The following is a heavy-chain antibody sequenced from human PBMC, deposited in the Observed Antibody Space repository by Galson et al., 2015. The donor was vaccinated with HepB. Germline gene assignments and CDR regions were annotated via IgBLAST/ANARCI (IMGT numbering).Heavy chain of an antibody. J-gene: IGHJ4*02. D-gene: IGHD4-23*01. CDR1: GGTFSSYA. CDR2: IIPILGIA. V-gene: IGHV1-69*04. Sequence: SVKVSCKASGGTFSSYAISWVRQAPGQGLEWMGRIIPILGIANYAQKFQGRVTITADRSTSTAYMELSSLRSEDTAVYYCARDTRTDYGGNSGFDYWGQGTLVTVSS. CDR3: ARDTRTDYGGNSGFDY.